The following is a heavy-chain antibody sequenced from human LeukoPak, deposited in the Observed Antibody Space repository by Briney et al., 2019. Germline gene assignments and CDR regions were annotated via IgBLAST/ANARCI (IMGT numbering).Heavy chain of an antibody. CDR3: ARDFGGRLFSGSYDV. Sequence: GGSLRLSCAASGFTFSSYSMNWVRQAPGKGLEWVSYISSSSSTIYYADSVKGRFTISRDNAKNSLYLQMNSLRAEDTAVYYCARDFGGRLFSGSYDVWGQGTLVTVSS. D-gene: IGHD1-26*01. V-gene: IGHV3-48*04. J-gene: IGHJ4*02. CDR1: GFTFSSYS. CDR2: ISSSSSTI.